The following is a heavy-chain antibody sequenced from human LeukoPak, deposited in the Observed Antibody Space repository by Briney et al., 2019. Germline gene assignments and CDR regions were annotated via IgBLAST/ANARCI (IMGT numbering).Heavy chain of an antibody. V-gene: IGHV4-34*01. Sequence: SETLSLTCAVYGGSFSGYYWSWIRQPPGKGLEWIGEINHSGSTNYNPSLKSRVTISVDTSKNQFSLKLSSVTAADTAVYYCARGPWANYYYGSGSPPGFDPWGQGTLVTVSS. J-gene: IGHJ5*02. CDR2: INHSGST. D-gene: IGHD3-10*01. CDR3: ARGPWANYYYGSGSPPGFDP. CDR1: GGSFSGYY.